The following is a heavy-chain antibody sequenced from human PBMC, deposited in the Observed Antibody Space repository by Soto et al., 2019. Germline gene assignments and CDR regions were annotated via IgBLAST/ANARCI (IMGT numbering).Heavy chain of an antibody. CDR2: FSGSGGGT. J-gene: IGHJ4*02. CDR1: GFTLSSFA. CDR3: AKISDTAVTEIFAH. V-gene: IGHV3-23*01. D-gene: IGHD5-18*01. Sequence: GGSLRLSCAASGFTLSSFAMSWVRQAPGKGLEWVSSFSGSGGGTYYAESVRGRFTISRDNSKNTLYLQMNSLRAEDTAVYYCAKISDTAVTEIFAHWGKGTLVTVSS.